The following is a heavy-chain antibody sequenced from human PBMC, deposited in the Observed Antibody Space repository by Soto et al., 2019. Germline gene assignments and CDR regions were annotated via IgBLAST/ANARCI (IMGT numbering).Heavy chain of an antibody. CDR2: IYYSGST. J-gene: IGHJ4*02. CDR3: ARTPYYDILTGYADPDFDY. CDR1: GGSISSSNYY. Sequence: SETLSLTCTVSGGSISSSNYYWGWIRQPPGKGLEWIGYIYYSGSTYYNPSLKSRVTISVDTSKNQFSLKLSSVTAADTAVYYCARTPYYDILTGYADPDFDYWGQGTLVTVSS. V-gene: IGHV4-30-4*08. D-gene: IGHD3-9*01.